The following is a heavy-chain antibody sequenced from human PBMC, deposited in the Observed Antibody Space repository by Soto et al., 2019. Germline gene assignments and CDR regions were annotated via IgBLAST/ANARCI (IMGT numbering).Heavy chain of an antibody. Sequence: GGSLRLSCAASGFTFSSYGMHWVRQAPGKGLEWVVVIWYDGSNKYYADSVKGRFTISRDNSKNTLYLQMNSLRAEDTAVYYCARDSIAAAGTYAFDIWGQGTMVTVSS. CDR3: ARDSIAAAGTYAFDI. CDR2: IWYDGSNK. V-gene: IGHV3-33*01. CDR1: GFTFSSYG. D-gene: IGHD6-13*01. J-gene: IGHJ3*02.